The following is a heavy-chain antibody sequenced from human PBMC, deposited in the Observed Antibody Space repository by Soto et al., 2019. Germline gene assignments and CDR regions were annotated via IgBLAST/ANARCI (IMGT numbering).Heavy chain of an antibody. CDR1: GFTFSSYA. D-gene: IGHD6-19*01. V-gene: IGHV3-30-3*01. J-gene: IGHJ4*02. CDR2: ISYDGSNK. Sequence: GSLRLSCAASGFTFSSYAMHWVRQAPGKGLEWVAVISYDGSNKYYADSVKGRFTISRDNSKNTVSLQMTSLRAEDTAVYYYAKGGRQWLVTSDFNYWGQGALVTVSS. CDR3: AKGGRQWLVTSDFNY.